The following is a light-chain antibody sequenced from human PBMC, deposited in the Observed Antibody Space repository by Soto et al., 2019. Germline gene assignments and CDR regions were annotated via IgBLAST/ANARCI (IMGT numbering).Light chain of an antibody. CDR3: QQYNNWPPIT. V-gene: IGKV3-15*01. CDR1: QSVRSN. CDR2: GAS. J-gene: IGKJ5*01. Sequence: EIVMTQSPATMSVSPWERATLSCRASQSVRSNLAWYQQKPGQAPRLLIYGASTRATGIPARFSGSGSGTEFTLTVSSLQSEDFAVYYCQQYNNWPPITFGQGTRLEIK.